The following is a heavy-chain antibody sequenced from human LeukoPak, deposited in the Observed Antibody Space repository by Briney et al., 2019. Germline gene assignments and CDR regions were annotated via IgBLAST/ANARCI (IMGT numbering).Heavy chain of an antibody. D-gene: IGHD3-10*01. CDR3: ASVGFISSYYGSGSYW. J-gene: IGHJ4*02. CDR2: ISYDGSNK. Sequence: PGGSLRLSCAASGFTLSSYAMHWVRKARGKGLEGVAVISYDGSNKYYADSVKGRFTISRDNSKTTLYLQMNSLRAEDTAVYYCASVGFISSYYGSGSYWWGQGTLVTVSS. V-gene: IGHV3-30*01. CDR1: GFTLSSYA.